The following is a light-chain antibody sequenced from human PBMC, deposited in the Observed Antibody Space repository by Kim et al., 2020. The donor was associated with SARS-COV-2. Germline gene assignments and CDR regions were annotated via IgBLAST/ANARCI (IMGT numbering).Light chain of an antibody. CDR2: DAS. J-gene: IGKJ1*01. CDR1: QSISSW. CDR3: QQYNSYSWT. V-gene: IGKV1-5*01. Sequence: ASVGDRVTITCRASQSISSWLAWYQQKPGKAPKLLIYDASSLESGVPSRFSGSGSGTEFTLTISSLQPDDFATYYCQQYNSYSWTFGQGAKVDIK.